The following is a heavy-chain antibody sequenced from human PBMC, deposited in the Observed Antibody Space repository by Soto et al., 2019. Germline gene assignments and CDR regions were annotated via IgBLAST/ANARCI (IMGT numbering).Heavy chain of an antibody. Sequence: SETLSLTCTVSGGSISSGGYYWSWIRQHPGKGLEWIGYIYYSGTTDYNPSLRSRVTISVDTSKNQFSLKLNSVTAADTAVYFCARDLGARSGVVVLAFDIWGQGTMVTVSS. CDR2: IYYSGTT. CDR3: ARDLGARSGVVVLAFDI. D-gene: IGHD2-15*01. J-gene: IGHJ3*02. V-gene: IGHV4-31*03. CDR1: GGSISSGGYY.